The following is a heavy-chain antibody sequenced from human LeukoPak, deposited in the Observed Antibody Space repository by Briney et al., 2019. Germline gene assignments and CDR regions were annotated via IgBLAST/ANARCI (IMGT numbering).Heavy chain of an antibody. J-gene: IGHJ4*02. V-gene: IGHV3-23*01. CDR1: GFTFTSYA. Sequence: PGGSLRLSCAASGFTFTSYAMSWVRQAPGKGLEWVSSISANGGSTYYADSVKGRLTISRVDSKSTVYLQMNSLRAEDTALYYCARDHRVAAAFDYWGQGALATVSS. CDR2: ISANGGST. CDR3: ARDHRVAAAFDY. D-gene: IGHD2-2*01.